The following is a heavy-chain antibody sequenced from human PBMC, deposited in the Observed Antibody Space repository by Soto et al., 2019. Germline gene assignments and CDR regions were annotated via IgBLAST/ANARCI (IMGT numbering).Heavy chain of an antibody. V-gene: IGHV4-61*01. CDR1: GGSVSSGSYY. D-gene: IGHD3-10*01. CDR2: IYYSGST. Sequence: PSETLSLTCTVSGGSVSSGSYYWSWIRQPPGKGLEWIGYIYYSGSTNYNPSLKSRVTISADTSKNQFSLKLTSVTAADTAVYYCARQLFPTSHWGQGTLVTVSS. J-gene: IGHJ1*01. CDR3: ARQLFPTSH.